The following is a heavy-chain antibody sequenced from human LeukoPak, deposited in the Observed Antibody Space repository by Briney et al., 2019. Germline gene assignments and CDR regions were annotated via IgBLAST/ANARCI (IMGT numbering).Heavy chain of an antibody. D-gene: IGHD6-13*01. CDR1: GYTFTGYY. Sequence: ASVKVSCKASGYTFTGYYMHWVRQAPGQGLEWMGWINPNSGGTHYAQKFQGRVTMTRDTSISTAYMELSRLRSDDTAVYYCARDPIAAAGTWFDYWGQGTLVTVSS. V-gene: IGHV1-2*02. J-gene: IGHJ4*02. CDR2: INPNSGGT. CDR3: ARDPIAAAGTWFDY.